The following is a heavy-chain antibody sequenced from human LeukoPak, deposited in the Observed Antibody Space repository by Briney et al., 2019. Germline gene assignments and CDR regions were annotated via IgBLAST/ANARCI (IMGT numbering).Heavy chain of an antibody. V-gene: IGHV3-15*01. CDR2: IMSKAHDETT. D-gene: IGHD3-22*01. CDR3: ATHFLGYFLGN. Sequence: KPGGSLRLSCAASGFTFSNAWMSWVRQAPGKGLEWVGRIMSKAHDETTDYAAPVKGRFTISRDDSKNTVYLQMNSLKTEDTAVYSCATHFLGYFLGNWGQGTLVTVSS. CDR1: GFTFSNAW. J-gene: IGHJ4*02.